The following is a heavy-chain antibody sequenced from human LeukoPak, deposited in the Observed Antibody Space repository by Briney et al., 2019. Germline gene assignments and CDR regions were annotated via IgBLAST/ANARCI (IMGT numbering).Heavy chain of an antibody. V-gene: IGHV4-39*01. CDR1: GGSISSSSYY. D-gene: IGHD5-12*01. Sequence: PSETLSLTCTVSGGSISSSSYYWGWIRQPPGKGLEWIGSIYYSGSTYYNPSLKSRVTISVDTSKNQFSLKLSSVTAADTAVYYCARVTYSGYDLLLNWFDPWGQGTLVTVSS. CDR3: ARVTYSGYDLLLNWFDP. CDR2: IYYSGST. J-gene: IGHJ5*02.